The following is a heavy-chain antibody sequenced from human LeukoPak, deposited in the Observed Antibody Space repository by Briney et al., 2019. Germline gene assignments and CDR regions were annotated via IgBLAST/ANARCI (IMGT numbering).Heavy chain of an antibody. D-gene: IGHD1-26*01. Sequence: PGGSLRLSCAASGFIFSSYWIHWVRQAPGKGLVWVSRINPDGSSTTYADSVRGRFTISRDNAKNRLYLQMNSLRAEDTAVYYCARDSGVLPYDMDVWGQGTTVTVSS. V-gene: IGHV3-74*01. J-gene: IGHJ6*02. CDR2: INPDGSST. CDR3: ARDSGVLPYDMDV. CDR1: GFIFSSYW.